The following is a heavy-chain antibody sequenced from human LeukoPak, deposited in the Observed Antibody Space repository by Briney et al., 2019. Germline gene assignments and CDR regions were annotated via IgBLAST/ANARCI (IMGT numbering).Heavy chain of an antibody. D-gene: IGHD3-22*01. J-gene: IGHJ4*02. V-gene: IGHV3-23*01. Sequence: GGSLRLSCAASGFTFSSYAMSWVRQAPGKGLEWVSAISGSGGSTYYADSVKGRFAISRDNSKNTLYLQMNSLRAEDTAVYYCAKSSGYYYDSSGYVPFDYWGQGTLVTVSS. CDR2: ISGSGGST. CDR3: AKSSGYYYDSSGYVPFDY. CDR1: GFTFSSYA.